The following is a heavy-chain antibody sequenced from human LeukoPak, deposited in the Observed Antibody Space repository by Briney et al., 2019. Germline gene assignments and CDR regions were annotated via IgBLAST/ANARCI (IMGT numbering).Heavy chain of an antibody. D-gene: IGHD3-9*01. Sequence: GGSLRLSCAASGFTFSSYAMHWVRQAPGKGLEWVAVISYDGSNKYYADSVKGRFTISRDNSKNTLYLQMNSLRAEDTAVYHCAKVRSLGLTGHHIFDYWGQGTLATVSS. V-gene: IGHV3-30-3*01. CDR3: AKVRSLGLTGHHIFDY. CDR1: GFTFSSYA. J-gene: IGHJ4*02. CDR2: ISYDGSNK.